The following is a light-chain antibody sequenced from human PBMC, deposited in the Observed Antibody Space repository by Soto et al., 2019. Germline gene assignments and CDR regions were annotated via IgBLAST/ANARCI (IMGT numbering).Light chain of an antibody. J-gene: IGKJ4*01. V-gene: IGKV3-11*01. CDR1: QRVRND. CDR3: QQRTNWPPT. CDR2: SAS. Sequence: EIVLTQSPATLSLSPGERATLSCRASQRVRNDLVWYHQKPGQAPRVLIYSASNRATGIPARFSGCGSVIAFTLPSSSLEPEDVAVYYCQQRTNWPPTFGGGTKVEMK.